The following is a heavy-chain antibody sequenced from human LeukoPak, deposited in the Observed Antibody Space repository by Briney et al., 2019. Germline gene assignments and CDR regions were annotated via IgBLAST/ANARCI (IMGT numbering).Heavy chain of an antibody. D-gene: IGHD3-10*01. V-gene: IGHV3-9*01. Sequence: GRSLRLSCAASGFTFDDYAMPWVRQAPGKGLEWVSGISWNSGSIGYADSVKGRFTISRDNAKNSLYLQMNSLRAEDTALYYCAKGLWFGELLSPFDYWGQGTLVTVSS. J-gene: IGHJ4*02. CDR3: AKGLWFGELLSPFDY. CDR2: ISWNSGSI. CDR1: GFTFDDYA.